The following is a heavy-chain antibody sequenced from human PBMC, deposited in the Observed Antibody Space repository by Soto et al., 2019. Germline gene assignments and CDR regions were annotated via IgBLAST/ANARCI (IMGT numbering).Heavy chain of an antibody. Sequence: EVQLLEAGGGSVQPGGSLRLSCAASGFIFRNYAMAWVRQAPGKGLEWVSGISGSGGSTYYADPVRGRFTISRDNSKNTLYLQMTSPGVEDTDVYYCAKASLLDFWSGYYDAWGQGSLVTVSS. D-gene: IGHD3-3*01. V-gene: IGHV3-23*01. CDR3: AKASLLDFWSGYYDA. CDR2: ISGSGGST. CDR1: GFIFRNYA. J-gene: IGHJ5*02.